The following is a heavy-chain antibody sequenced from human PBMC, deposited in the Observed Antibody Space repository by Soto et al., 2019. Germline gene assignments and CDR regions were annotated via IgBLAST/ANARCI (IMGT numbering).Heavy chain of an antibody. J-gene: IGHJ6*02. Sequence: GKGLEWVAVISYDGSNKYYADSVKGRFTISRDNSKNTLYLLMNSLGAEDTAVYYCAKEEFLFLVQTATSGCYYGMGVSGQ. D-gene: IGHD3-10*01. CDR2: ISYDGSNK. V-gene: IGHV3-30*18. CDR3: AKEEFLFLVQTATSGCYYGMGV.